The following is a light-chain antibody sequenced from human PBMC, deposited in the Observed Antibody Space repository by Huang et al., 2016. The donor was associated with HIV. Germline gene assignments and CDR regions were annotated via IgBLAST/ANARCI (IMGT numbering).Light chain of an antibody. J-gene: IGKJ4*01. CDR3: HQYSKWPPA. Sequence: EIVMTQSPANLSVSPGERATLSCKASENVNSNVAWYQQKPGQAPRVLIYGASTRATGIPARFSGSGSGTEFTLTISSLQSEDFVLYYCHQYSKWPPAFGGGTKVEVK. CDR1: ENVNSN. CDR2: GAS. V-gene: IGKV3D-15*01.